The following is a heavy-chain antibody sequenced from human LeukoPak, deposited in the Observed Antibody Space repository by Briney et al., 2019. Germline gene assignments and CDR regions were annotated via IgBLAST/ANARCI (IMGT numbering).Heavy chain of an antibody. Sequence: GGSLRLSCAASGFTFSSFSMNWVRQAPGKGLEWVAVISYDGSNKYYADSVKGRFTISRDNFKNTVYLQMNSLRPEDTAVYYCAIGRSYYDSSGHLVFDWGQGTLVTVSS. D-gene: IGHD3-22*01. J-gene: IGHJ4*02. CDR3: AIGRSYYDSSGHLVFD. CDR1: GFTFSSFS. V-gene: IGHV3-30*03. CDR2: ISYDGSNK.